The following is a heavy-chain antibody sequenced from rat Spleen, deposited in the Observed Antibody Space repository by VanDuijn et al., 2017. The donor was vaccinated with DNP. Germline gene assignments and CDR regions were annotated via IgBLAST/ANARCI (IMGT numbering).Heavy chain of an antibody. CDR2: ISYSGST. V-gene: IGHV3-1*01. D-gene: IGHD5-1*01. J-gene: IGHJ4*01. Sequence: EVQLQESGPGLVKPSQSLSLTCSVTGYSITSNYWGWIRKFPGDKMEWIGHISYSGSTGYNPSLKSRISISRDTSKNQFFLHLNSVSTEDTATYYCARYGTGALDVWGQGTSVTVSS. CDR1: GYSITSNY. CDR3: ARYGTGALDV.